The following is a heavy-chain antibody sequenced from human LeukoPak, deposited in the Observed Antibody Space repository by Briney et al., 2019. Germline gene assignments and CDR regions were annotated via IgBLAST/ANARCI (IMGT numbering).Heavy chain of an antibody. J-gene: IGHJ6*03. CDR3: ARSTAAPTGYYYYYYMDV. V-gene: IGHV1-24*01. CDR2: FDPEDGET. Sequence: ASVKVSCKVSGYTLTELSMHWVRQAPGKGLEWMGGFDPEDGETIYAQKFQGRVTMTRDTSISTAYMELSRLRSDDTAVYYCARSTAAPTGYYYYYYMDVWGKGTTVAVSS. CDR1: GYTLTELS. D-gene: IGHD2-2*01.